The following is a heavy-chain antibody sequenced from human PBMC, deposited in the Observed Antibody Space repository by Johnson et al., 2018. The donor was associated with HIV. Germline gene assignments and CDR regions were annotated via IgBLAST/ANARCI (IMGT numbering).Heavy chain of an antibody. CDR3: ARVGQQSIAFDI. Sequence: QVQLVESGGGVVQPGRSLRLSCAASGFTFSSYAMHWVRQAPGKGLEWVAFIRYDGSNKYYADSVKGRFTISRDNSKNSLYLQINRLKTEDTAVYYCARVGQQSIAFDIWGQWTMVTVSS. CDR1: GFTFSSYA. CDR2: IRYDGSNK. J-gene: IGHJ3*02. D-gene: IGHD6-13*01. V-gene: IGHV3-30*04.